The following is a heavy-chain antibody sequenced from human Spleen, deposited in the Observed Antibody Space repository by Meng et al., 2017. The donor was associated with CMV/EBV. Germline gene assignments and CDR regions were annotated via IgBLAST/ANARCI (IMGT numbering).Heavy chain of an antibody. J-gene: IGHJ4*02. CDR3: ARDSYSHY. CDR2: IYAGGGT. Sequence: GESLKISCAASGFTVSSNYMNWVRQAPGKGLEWVSVIYAGGGTYYADSVKGRFTISRDNSKNTLYLQMNSLRAEDTAVYYCARDSYSHYWGQGTLVTVSS. CDR1: GFTVSSNY. V-gene: IGHV3-66*02. D-gene: IGHD2-21*01.